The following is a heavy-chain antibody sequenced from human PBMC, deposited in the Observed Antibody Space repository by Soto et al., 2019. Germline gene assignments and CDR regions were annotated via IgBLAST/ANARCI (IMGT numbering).Heavy chain of an antibody. Sequence: QVQLVQSGAEAKKPGASVKVSCKASGYTFTDYYIHWVRLAPGQGLDWMGWINPKSGLTSHAQNFRGRVTMTRDTSISTVYMELNRLTSDDRAIYYCARRDRSGSFDYWGKGTQVTVSS. V-gene: IGHV1-2*02. CDR2: INPKSGLT. D-gene: IGHD5-12*01. J-gene: IGHJ4*02. CDR3: ARRDRSGSFDY. CDR1: GYTFTDYY.